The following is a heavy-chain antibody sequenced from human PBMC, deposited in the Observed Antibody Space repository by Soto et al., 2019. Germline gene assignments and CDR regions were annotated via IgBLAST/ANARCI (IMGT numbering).Heavy chain of an antibody. CDR2: IYHSGSA. J-gene: IGHJ3*02. CDR1: GGSVSSSNW. Sequence: QVQLQESGPGLVKPSGTLSLTCAVSGGSVSSSNWWSWVRQSPGKGLEWMGEIYHSGSAHYNPSLKSRATISLDQSKNQCSLRLTSVTAADTAVYYCARVPGVVVSADDAFDIWGPGTRVIVSS. D-gene: IGHD2-21*02. CDR3: ARVPGVVVSADDAFDI. V-gene: IGHV4-4*02.